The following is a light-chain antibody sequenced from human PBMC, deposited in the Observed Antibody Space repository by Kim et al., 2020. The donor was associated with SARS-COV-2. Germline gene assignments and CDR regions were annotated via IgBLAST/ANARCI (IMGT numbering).Light chain of an antibody. Sequence: SAAVGDRVTNTCRASQGISSYLAWYQQKPGKAPKLLIYAASTLQSGVPSRFSGSGSGTDFTLTISSLQPEDCATYYCQQLNSYPHTFGQGTKLEI. CDR2: AAS. CDR3: QQLNSYPHT. J-gene: IGKJ2*01. V-gene: IGKV1-9*01. CDR1: QGISSY.